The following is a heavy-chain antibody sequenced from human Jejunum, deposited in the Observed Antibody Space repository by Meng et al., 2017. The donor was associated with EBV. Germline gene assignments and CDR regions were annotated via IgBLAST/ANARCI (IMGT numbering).Heavy chain of an antibody. Sequence: QVHPVQDGPGVKKPGAPVTVSCKASGFTFTEYSMHRVRQAPGQGLQWIGRNHLNSGFSSYSRKFQGRVTLTRDTTTNTAYMELGGLESDDTAVYYCARSTLTGYYDRWFDPWGQGTLVTVSS. V-gene: IGHV1-2*06. J-gene: IGHJ5*02. CDR3: ARSTLTGYYDRWFDP. CDR2: NHLNSGFS. CDR1: GFTFTEYS. D-gene: IGHD3-22*01.